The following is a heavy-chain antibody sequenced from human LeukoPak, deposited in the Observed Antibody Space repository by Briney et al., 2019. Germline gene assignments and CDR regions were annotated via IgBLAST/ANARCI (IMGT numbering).Heavy chain of an antibody. J-gene: IGHJ4*02. CDR3: ARGEYGDNPHFDN. CDR1: GASISRDSSY. Sequence: SETLSLTCAVSGASISRDSSYCSWIRQPAGKGLEWIWCIYTSGTTNYNPSLMSRVTMSLDTSKNQFSLKLSSVTAADTAVYYCARGEYGDNPHFDNWGQGTLVTVSS. CDR2: IYTSGTT. D-gene: IGHD4-23*01. V-gene: IGHV4-61*02.